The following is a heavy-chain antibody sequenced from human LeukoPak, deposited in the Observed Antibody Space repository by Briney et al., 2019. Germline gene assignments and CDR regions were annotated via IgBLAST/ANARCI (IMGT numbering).Heavy chain of an antibody. CDR1: GYTFTGYY. CDR3: ARRDFYNSLDS. D-gene: IGHD5-24*01. Sequence: ASVKVSCTASGYTFTGYYTHWVRQAPGQGLEWMGWINPNSGGTNYAQKFQGRVTMTRDTSISTAYMELSRLRSDDTAVYYCARRDFYNSLDSWGQGTLVTVSS. CDR2: INPNSGGT. J-gene: IGHJ4*02. V-gene: IGHV1-2*02.